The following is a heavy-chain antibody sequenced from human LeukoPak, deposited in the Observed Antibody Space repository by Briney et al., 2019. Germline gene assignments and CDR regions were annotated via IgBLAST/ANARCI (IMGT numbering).Heavy chain of an antibody. J-gene: IGHJ4*02. Sequence: PGRSLRLSCAASGFTLSSYSMQWVRQARGKGLEWVAVISYDGSNKYYADSVKGRFTISRDNSKSTLYLQMNSLRAEDTAVYYCARDGHPYSSSYYFDYWGQGTLVTVSS. V-gene: IGHV3-30*04. D-gene: IGHD6-6*01. CDR1: GFTLSSYS. CDR3: ARDGHPYSSSYYFDY. CDR2: ISYDGSNK.